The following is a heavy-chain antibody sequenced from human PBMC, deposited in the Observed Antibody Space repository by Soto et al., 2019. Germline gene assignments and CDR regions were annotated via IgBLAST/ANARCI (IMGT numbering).Heavy chain of an antibody. J-gene: IGHJ4*02. Sequence: QVQLVESGGGVVQPGRSLRLSCAASGFTFSSYGMHWVRQAPGKGLEWVAVISYDGSNKYYEDSVKGRFTISRDNSKNTLYLQMNSLRAEDTAVYYCAKDIDSSGYYWDPNPGEFDYWGQGTLVTVSS. CDR2: ISYDGSNK. CDR3: AKDIDSSGYYWDPNPGEFDY. V-gene: IGHV3-30*18. D-gene: IGHD3-22*01. CDR1: GFTFSSYG.